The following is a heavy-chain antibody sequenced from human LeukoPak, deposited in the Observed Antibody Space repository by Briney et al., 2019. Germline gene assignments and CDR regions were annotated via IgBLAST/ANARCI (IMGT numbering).Heavy chain of an antibody. CDR1: GGSITSYY. CDR3: AIAAAGLDWFDP. D-gene: IGHD6-13*01. CDR2: IYYSGNT. V-gene: IGHV4-59*01. Sequence: SETLSLTCTVSGGSITSYYRSWIRQPPGKGLEWIGYIYYSGNTNYNPSLKSRVTISVDTSKNQFSLKVSSVTAADTAVYYCAIAAAGLDWFDPWGQGTLVTVSS. J-gene: IGHJ5*02.